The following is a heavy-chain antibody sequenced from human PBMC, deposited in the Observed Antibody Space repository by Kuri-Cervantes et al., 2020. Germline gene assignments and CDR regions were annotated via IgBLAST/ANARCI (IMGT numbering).Heavy chain of an antibody. J-gene: IGHJ4*02. CDR1: GFTFDDYA. Sequence: GESLKISCAASGFTFDDYAMHWVRQAPGKGLEWVSLISWDGGSTYYADSVKGRFTISRDNAKNSLYLQMNSLRAEDTAVYYCARVWVSYCGGDCYSSPYDYWGQGTLVTVSS. CDR3: ARVWVSYCGGDCYSSPYDY. CDR2: ISWDGGST. V-gene: IGHV3-43D*04. D-gene: IGHD2-21*02.